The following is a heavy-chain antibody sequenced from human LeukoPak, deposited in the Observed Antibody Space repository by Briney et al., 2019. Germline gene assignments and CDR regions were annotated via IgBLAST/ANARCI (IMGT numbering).Heavy chain of an antibody. V-gene: IGHV4-34*01. CDR2: ISHSGST. Sequence: PSETLSLTCAVYGGSFSGYYWSWIRQPPGKGLEWIGEISHSGSTNYNPSLKSRVTISVDTSKNQFSLKLSSVTAADTAVYYCASLYSSGWFDFDYWGQGTLVTVSS. CDR1: GGSFSGYY. D-gene: IGHD6-19*01. J-gene: IGHJ4*02. CDR3: ASLYSSGWFDFDY.